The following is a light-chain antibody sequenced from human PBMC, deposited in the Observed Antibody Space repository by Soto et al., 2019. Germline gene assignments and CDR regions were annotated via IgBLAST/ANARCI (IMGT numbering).Light chain of an antibody. CDR2: DVS. CDR1: SSDVGGYNY. Sequence: QSALTQPASVSGSPVQSITISCTGTSSDVGGYNYVSWYQQHPGKAPQLMIYDVSNRPSGVSSRFSGSKSGNTASLTISGLQAEDEADYYCGSYTSSSTNVFGTWTKRTV. V-gene: IGLV2-14*03. CDR3: GSYTSSSTNV. J-gene: IGLJ1*01.